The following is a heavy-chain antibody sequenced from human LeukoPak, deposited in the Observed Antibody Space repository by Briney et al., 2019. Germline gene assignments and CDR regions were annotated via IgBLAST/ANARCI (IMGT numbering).Heavy chain of an antibody. CDR1: GFTFSSYW. V-gene: IGHV3-7*01. CDR2: IKQDGSEK. CDR3: ARSPGLSTWELLRALDY. D-gene: IGHD1-26*01. Sequence: GGSLRLSCAASGFTFSSYWMSWVRQAPGKGLEWVANIKQDGSEKYYVDSVKGRFTISRDNAKNSLYLQMNSLRAEDTAVYYCARSPGLSTWELLRALDYWGQGTLVTVSS. J-gene: IGHJ4*02.